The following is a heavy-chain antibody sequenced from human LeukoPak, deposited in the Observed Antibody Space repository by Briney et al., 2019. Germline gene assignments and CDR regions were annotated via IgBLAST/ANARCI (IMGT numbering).Heavy chain of an antibody. CDR2: IRQDGTEK. Sequence: GGSLRLSCAASGFSFATYWMSWVRQAPGKGLEWVANIRQDGTEKYYVDSVKGRFTISRDNAKNSLYLQMNSLRVEDTAVYYRAKLAKYFYGSETYYFFEHWGQGTPVTASS. D-gene: IGHD3-10*01. V-gene: IGHV3-7*01. CDR1: GFSFATYW. CDR3: AKLAKYFYGSETYYFFEH. J-gene: IGHJ4*02.